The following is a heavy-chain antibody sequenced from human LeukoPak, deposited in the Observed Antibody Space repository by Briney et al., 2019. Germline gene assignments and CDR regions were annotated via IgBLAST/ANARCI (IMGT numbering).Heavy chain of an antibody. V-gene: IGHV4-59*01. CDR2: IYYSGST. D-gene: IGHD5-12*01. J-gene: IGHJ4*02. CDR1: GGSISSYY. Sequence: SETLSLTCTVSGGSISSYYWSWIRQPPGKGLEWIGYIYYSGSTNYNPSLKSRVTISVDTSKNQFSLILSSVTAADTALYFCARRDNGYDWEAFDYWGPGTLVTVSS. CDR3: ARRDNGYDWEAFDY.